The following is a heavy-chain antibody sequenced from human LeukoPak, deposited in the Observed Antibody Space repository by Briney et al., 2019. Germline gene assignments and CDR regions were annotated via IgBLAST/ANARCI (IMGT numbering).Heavy chain of an antibody. D-gene: IGHD2-2*02. CDR2: INPNSGGT. J-gene: IGHJ3*02. Sequence: GASVKVSCKASGYTFTGYYMHWVRQAPGQGLEWMGWINPNSGGTNYAQKFQGRVTMTRDTSISTAYMELSRLRSDDTAVYYCAREGPLGYCSSTSCYTGNAFDIWGQGTMVTVSS. V-gene: IGHV1-2*02. CDR1: GYTFTGYY. CDR3: AREGPLGYCSSTSCYTGNAFDI.